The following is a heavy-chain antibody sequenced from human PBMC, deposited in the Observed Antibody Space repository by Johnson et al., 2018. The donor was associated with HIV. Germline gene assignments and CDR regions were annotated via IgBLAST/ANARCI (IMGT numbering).Heavy chain of an antibody. CDR3: ARVLGFTIDAFDL. CDR2: ISWNSGSI. J-gene: IGHJ3*01. V-gene: IGHV3-9*01. D-gene: IGHD5-24*01. CDR1: GFTFDDYA. Sequence: VQLVESGGDLVQPGGPLRLSCAASGFTFDDYAMHWVRQAPGNGLEWVSGISWNSGSIGYADSVKGRFTISRDNAKNSLYLQMNSLRAEDTALYYCARVLGFTIDAFDLWGRGTMVTVSS.